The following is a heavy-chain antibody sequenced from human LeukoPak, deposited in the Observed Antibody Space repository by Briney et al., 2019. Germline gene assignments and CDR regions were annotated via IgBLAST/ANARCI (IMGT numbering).Heavy chain of an antibody. V-gene: IGHV4-30-2*01. CDR1: GGSISNYS. J-gene: IGHJ4*02. CDR3: ARVDTAMAYFDY. Sequence: SETLSLTCTVSGGSISNYSWSWIRQPPGKGLEWIGYIYHSGSTYYNPSLKSRVTISVDRSKNQFSLKLSSVTAADTAVYYCARVDTAMAYFDYWGQGTLVTVSS. CDR2: IYHSGST. D-gene: IGHD5-18*01.